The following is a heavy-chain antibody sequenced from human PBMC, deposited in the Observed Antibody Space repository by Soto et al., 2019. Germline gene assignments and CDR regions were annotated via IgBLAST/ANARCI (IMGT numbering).Heavy chain of an antibody. J-gene: IGHJ4*02. CDR3: GKDPQSLPCTNGGCPFYF. CDR1: GFTFSSYW. D-gene: IGHD2-8*01. CDR2: IKQDGSEK. Sequence: PGGSLRLSCAASGFTFSSYWMSWVRQAPGKGLEWVANIKQDGSEKYYVDSVKGRFTISRDNAKNSLYLQMNSLRAEDTAVYYCGKDPQSLPCTNGGCPFYFRGQGTLVTVSS. V-gene: IGHV3-7*03.